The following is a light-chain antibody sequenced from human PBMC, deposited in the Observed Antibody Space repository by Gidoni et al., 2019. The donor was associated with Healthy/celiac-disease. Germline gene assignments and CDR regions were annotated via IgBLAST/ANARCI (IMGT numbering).Light chain of an antibody. V-gene: IGLV2-14*03. Sequence: QSALTQPASVSGSPGQSITISCTGTSSDVGGYNYVSWYQQHPGKAPKLMIYDVSNRPSGVSNRFSGSKSGNTAYLTISGLQAEDEADYYCSSYTSSGVFGTGTKVTVL. J-gene: IGLJ1*01. CDR2: DVS. CDR1: SSDVGGYNY. CDR3: SSYTSSGV.